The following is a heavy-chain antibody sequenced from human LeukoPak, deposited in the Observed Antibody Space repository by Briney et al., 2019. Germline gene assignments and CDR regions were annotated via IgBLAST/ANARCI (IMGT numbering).Heavy chain of an antibody. J-gene: IGHJ4*02. CDR2: IIPILRST. D-gene: IGHD3-3*01. CDR3: ARPVTYNDVWNGYPPFDF. Sequence: ASVKVSCKASGGTFSRYAITWLRQAPGQGLEWMGGIIPILRSTKYAQKFQGRVTITADESTTTAYMELSGLTSEDTAIYYRARPVTYNDVWNGYPPFDFWGQGTLVTVSS. V-gene: IGHV1-69*13. CDR1: GGTFSRYA.